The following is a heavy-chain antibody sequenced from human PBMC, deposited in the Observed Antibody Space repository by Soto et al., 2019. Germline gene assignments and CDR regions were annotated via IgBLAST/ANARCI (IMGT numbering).Heavy chain of an antibody. CDR3: AGPGGWGAVAVNY. CDR2: IYHSGST. J-gene: IGHJ4*02. CDR1: GGSISSGGYS. D-gene: IGHD6-19*01. Sequence: QLQLQESGSGLVKPSQTLSLTCAVSGGSISSGGYSWSWIRQPPGKGLEWIGYIYHSGSTYYNPSLKVRATISVDRSKNQFPRKLSSVTAADTAVYSCAGPGGWGAVAVNYWGQGTLFTVSS. V-gene: IGHV4-30-2*01.